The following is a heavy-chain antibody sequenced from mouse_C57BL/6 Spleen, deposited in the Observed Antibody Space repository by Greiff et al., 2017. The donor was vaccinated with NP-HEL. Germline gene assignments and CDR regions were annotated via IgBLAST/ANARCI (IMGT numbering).Heavy chain of an antibody. V-gene: IGHV5-17*01. CDR2: ISSGSSTI. D-gene: IGHD1-1*01. CDR1: GFTFSDYG. Sequence: DVQLVESGGGLVKPGGSLKLSCAASGFTFSDYGMHWVRQAPEKGLEWVAYISSGSSTIYYADTVKGRFTISRDNAKNTLFLQMTSLRSEDTAMYYCARRAYYGSRSYYAMDYWGQGTSVTVSS. J-gene: IGHJ4*01. CDR3: ARRAYYGSRSYYAMDY.